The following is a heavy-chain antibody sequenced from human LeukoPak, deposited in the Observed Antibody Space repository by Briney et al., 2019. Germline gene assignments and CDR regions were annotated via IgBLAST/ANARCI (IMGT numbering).Heavy chain of an antibody. CDR3: AKGRVVPAAGYYYYMDV. CDR2: IKSKTDGGTT. D-gene: IGHD2-2*01. V-gene: IGHV3-15*01. CDR1: GFTFSNAW. J-gene: IGHJ6*03. Sequence: GGSLRLSCAASGFTFSNAWMSWVRQAPGKGLEWVGRIKSKTDGGTTDYAAPVKGRFTISRDDSKNTLYLQMNSLKTEDTAVYYCAKGRVVPAAGYYYYMDVWGKGTTVTISS.